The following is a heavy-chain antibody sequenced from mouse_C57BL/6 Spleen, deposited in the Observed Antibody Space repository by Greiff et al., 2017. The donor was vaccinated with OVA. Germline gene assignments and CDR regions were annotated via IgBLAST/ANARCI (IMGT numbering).Heavy chain of an antibody. CDR2: IDPETGGT. V-gene: IGHV1-15*01. CDR3: TRAGDYDGVGYAMDY. D-gene: IGHD2-4*01. Sequence: VQLQQSGAELVRPGASVTLSCKASGYTFTDYEMHWVKQTPVHGLEWIGAIDPETGGTAYNQKFQGKAILTADKSSSTAYMELRSLTSEDSAVYYGTRAGDYDGVGYAMDYWGQGTSVTVSS. CDR1: GYTFTDYE. J-gene: IGHJ4*01.